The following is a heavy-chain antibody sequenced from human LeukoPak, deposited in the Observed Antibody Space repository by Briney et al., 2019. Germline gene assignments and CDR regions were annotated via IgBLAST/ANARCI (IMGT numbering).Heavy chain of an antibody. CDR2: ISSSSSYI. J-gene: IGHJ6*03. CDR3: ARVWHSSSWYGGYYYMDV. Sequence: GGSLRLSCAASGFTFSSYSMNWVRQAPGKGLEWVSSISSSSSYIYYADSVKGRFTISRDNAKNSLYLQMNNLRAEDTAVYYCARVWHSSSWYGGYYYMDVWGKGTTVTVSS. D-gene: IGHD6-13*01. V-gene: IGHV3-21*01. CDR1: GFTFSSYS.